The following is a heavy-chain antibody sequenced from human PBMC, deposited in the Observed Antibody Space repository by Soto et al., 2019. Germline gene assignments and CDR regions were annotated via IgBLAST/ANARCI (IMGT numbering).Heavy chain of an antibody. CDR1: GGSISSYY. V-gene: IGHV4-4*07. J-gene: IGHJ4*02. D-gene: IGHD6-19*01. Sequence: LSLTCTVSGGSISSYYWSWIRQPAGEGLEWIGRIYTSGSTNYNPSLKSRVTMSVDTSKNQFSLKLSSVTAADTAVYYCARATYSSGWYYGLDYWGQGTLVTAPQ. CDR3: ARATYSSGWYYGLDY. CDR2: IYTSGST.